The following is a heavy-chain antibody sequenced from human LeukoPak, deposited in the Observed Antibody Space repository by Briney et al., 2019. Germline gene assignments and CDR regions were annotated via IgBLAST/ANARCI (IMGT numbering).Heavy chain of an antibody. Sequence: PSETLSLTCTVSGDSISSGDYYWSWIRQPPGKCLEWIGYISHSGITYYNPSLKSRASMAVDTSKNQFSLKLSSVTAADTAVYFCARETIPAANDYWGQGILVTVSS. CDR1: GDSISSGDYY. J-gene: IGHJ4*02. D-gene: IGHD6-13*01. V-gene: IGHV4-30-4*01. CDR3: ARETIPAANDY. CDR2: ISHSGIT.